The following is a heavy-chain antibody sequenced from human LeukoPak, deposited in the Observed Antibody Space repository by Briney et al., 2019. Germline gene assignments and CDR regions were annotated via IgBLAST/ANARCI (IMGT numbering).Heavy chain of an antibody. Sequence: SETLSLTCTVSSGSINSGSYYWSWIRQPAGKGLEWIGRIYTSGRTTNYNPSLKSRVTISVDTSKNQFSLKLSSVTAADTAVHYCARDVGGLDYWGQGTLVTVSS. CDR2: IYTSGRTT. D-gene: IGHD3-10*01. J-gene: IGHJ4*02. CDR1: SGSINSGSYY. V-gene: IGHV4-61*02. CDR3: ARDVGGLDY.